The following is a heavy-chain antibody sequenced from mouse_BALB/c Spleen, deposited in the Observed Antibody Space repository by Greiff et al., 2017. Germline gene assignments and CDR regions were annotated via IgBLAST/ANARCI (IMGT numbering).Heavy chain of an antibody. CDR1: GFTFSSFG. CDR3: ARSYDGIAY. J-gene: IGHJ3*01. V-gene: IGHV5-17*02. D-gene: IGHD2-12*01. CDR2: ISSGSSTI. Sequence: EVKLMESGGGLVQPGGSRKLSCAASGFTFSSFGMHWVRQAPEKGLEWVAYISSGSSTIYYADTVKGRFTISRDNPKNTLFLQMTSLRSEDTAMYYCARSYDGIAYWGQGTLVTVSA.